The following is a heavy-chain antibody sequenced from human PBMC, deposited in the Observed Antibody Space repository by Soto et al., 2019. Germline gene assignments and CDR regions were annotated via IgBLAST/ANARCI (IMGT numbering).Heavy chain of an antibody. Sequence: GGSLRLSCEASGFTFSKYAMIWVRQAPGKGQEWVSGITGSGLTIEHSASVKGRFTISRDNSKNTVYLQMNSLRAEDTAIYYCAKDDVSGDGLWLVSDWGQGTPVTVSS. J-gene: IGHJ4*02. CDR2: ITGSGLTI. V-gene: IGHV3-23*01. CDR3: AKDDVSGDGLWLVSD. CDR1: GFTFSKYA. D-gene: IGHD2-21*02.